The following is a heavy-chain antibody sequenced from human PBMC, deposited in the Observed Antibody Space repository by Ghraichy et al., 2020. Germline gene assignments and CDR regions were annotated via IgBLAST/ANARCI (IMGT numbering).Heavy chain of an antibody. D-gene: IGHD6-6*01. Sequence: GESLNISCAASGFTFSDYYMSWIRQAPGKGLEWVSYISSSSSYTNYADSVKGRFTISRDNAKNSLYLQMNSLRAEDTAVYYCARSRGPFEFEYSSSGGHYYFDYWGQGTLVTVSS. CDR1: GFTFSDYY. J-gene: IGHJ4*02. CDR3: ARSRGPFEFEYSSSGGHYYFDY. CDR2: ISSSSSYT. V-gene: IGHV3-11*06.